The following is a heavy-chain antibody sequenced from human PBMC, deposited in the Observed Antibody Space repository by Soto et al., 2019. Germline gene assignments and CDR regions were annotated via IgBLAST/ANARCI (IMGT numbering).Heavy chain of an antibody. CDR3: ARDLDGLHDDTSGPFPRPG. V-gene: IGHV4-30-4*01. D-gene: IGHD3-22*01. Sequence: PSETLSLTCTVSGGSISRDDYYWSLIRQAPGRGLEWIGYIPSSGSIYYNPSLKSRATMSIDTAGNQFSLKVSSETVADTAVYYCARDLDGLHDDTSGPFPRPGWGQGTLVTVSS. CDR2: IPSSGSI. CDR1: GGSISRDDYY. J-gene: IGHJ1*01.